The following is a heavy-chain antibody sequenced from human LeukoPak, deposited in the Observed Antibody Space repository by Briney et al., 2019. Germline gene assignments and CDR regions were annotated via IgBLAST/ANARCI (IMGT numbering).Heavy chain of an antibody. D-gene: IGHD3-3*01. J-gene: IGHJ4*02. CDR1: GFSFSSHW. CDR2: ISDDGSYT. Sequence: GRSLRLSCAASGFSFSSHWVHWVRQAPGKGLVWVSRISDDGSYTSNVDSVKGRFTISRDNVNNMLYLHMNSLRAEDTAVYYCASFGTSWRSSYWGQGTLVTVSS. V-gene: IGHV3-74*01. CDR3: ASFGTSWRSSY.